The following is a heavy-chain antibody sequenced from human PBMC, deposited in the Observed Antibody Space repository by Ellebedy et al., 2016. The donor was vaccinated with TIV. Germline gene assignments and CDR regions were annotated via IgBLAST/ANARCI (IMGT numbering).Heavy chain of an antibody. CDR1: GFTFSSYS. J-gene: IGHJ4*02. CDR3: AGRAYNWNDGNLFDY. V-gene: IGHV3-48*04. CDR2: ISSSSSTI. D-gene: IGHD1-1*01. Sequence: GGSLRLSCAASGFTFSSYSMNWVRQAPGKGLEWVSYISSSSSTIYYADSVKGRFTISRDNAKNSLYLQMNSLRAEDTAVYYCAGRAYNWNDGNLFDYWGQGTLVTVSS.